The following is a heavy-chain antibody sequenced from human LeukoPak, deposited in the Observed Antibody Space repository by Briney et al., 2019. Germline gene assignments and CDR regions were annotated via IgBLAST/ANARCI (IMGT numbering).Heavy chain of an antibody. CDR1: GLTVSSSY. Sequence: GGSLRLSCAASGLTVSSSYMSWVRQAPGKRLEWVSIIYNDGSTYYADSMKGRFTISRDNSKNTLYLQVNSLRAEDTAMYYCAGNILFAFDIWGQGTMVTVSS. CDR2: IYNDGST. CDR3: AGNILFAFDI. V-gene: IGHV3-53*01. J-gene: IGHJ3*02.